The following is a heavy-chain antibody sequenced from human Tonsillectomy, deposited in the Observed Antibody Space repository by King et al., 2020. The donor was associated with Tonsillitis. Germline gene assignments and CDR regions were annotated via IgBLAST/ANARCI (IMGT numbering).Heavy chain of an antibody. Sequence: QLVQSGAEVRQPGVSVKISCKASGYTFTSDYMHWVRQAPGQGLEWMGLINHRDGGASYAHKFQGRVTMTRDTSTGTVYMELNSLRSEDTAVYYCAREGGTLKWFGVFEFWGQGTLVTVTS. V-gene: IGHV1-46*01. J-gene: IGHJ4*02. CDR1: GYTFTSDY. CDR3: AREGGTLKWFGVFEF. D-gene: IGHD3-10*01. CDR2: INHRDGGA.